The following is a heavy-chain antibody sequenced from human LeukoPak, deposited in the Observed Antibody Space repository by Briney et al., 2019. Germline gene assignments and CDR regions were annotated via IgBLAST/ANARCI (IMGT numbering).Heavy chain of an antibody. D-gene: IGHD3-10*01. CDR2: IKSKTDGGTT. Sequence: GGSLRLSCAASGFTFSNAWMSWVRQAPGKGREWVGRIKSKTDGGTTDYAAPVKGRFTISRDDSKNTLYLQMNSLKTEDTAVYYCTTDRTMVRGVIIREIDYWGQGTLVTVSS. V-gene: IGHV3-15*01. J-gene: IGHJ4*02. CDR3: TTDRTMVRGVIIREIDY. CDR1: GFTFSNAW.